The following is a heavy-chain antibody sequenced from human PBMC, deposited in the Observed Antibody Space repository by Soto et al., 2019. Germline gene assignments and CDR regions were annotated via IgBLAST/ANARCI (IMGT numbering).Heavy chain of an antibody. J-gene: IGHJ4*02. CDR1: GLRFSNYG. Sequence: EVQLLESGGGLIQPGGSLRLSCAASGLRFSNYGMSWVRLAPGKGLEWVSGISDDATVTDYIDSVRGRFTISRDNTKSMLFLQMDSLRTEDTAVYFCAKAVVDPRWVGRLSYFDYWGQGIQVTVSS. V-gene: IGHV3-23*01. D-gene: IGHD1-26*01. CDR3: AKAVVDPRWVGRLSYFDY. CDR2: ISDDATVT.